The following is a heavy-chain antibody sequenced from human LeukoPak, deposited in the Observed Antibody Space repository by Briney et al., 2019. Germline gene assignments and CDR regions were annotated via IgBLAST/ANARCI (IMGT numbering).Heavy chain of an antibody. J-gene: IGHJ5*02. CDR1: GFTFTNHA. CDR2: ISGSGDNT. CDR3: AKCYDFSGSEWFDP. Sequence: GGSLRVSCAASGFTFTNHAMSWVRQAPGKGLEWVSAISGSGDNTYYADFVKGRFTISRDNSKNTLYLQMNSLRVEDTAVYYCAKCYDFSGSEWFDPWGQGTLVTVSS. V-gene: IGHV3-23*01. D-gene: IGHD3-3*01.